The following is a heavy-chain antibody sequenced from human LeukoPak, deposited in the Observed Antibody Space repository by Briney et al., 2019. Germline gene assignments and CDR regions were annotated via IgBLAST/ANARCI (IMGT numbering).Heavy chain of an antibody. J-gene: IGHJ4*02. D-gene: IGHD6-13*01. CDR2: ISSSSSYI. CDR1: GFTFSSYT. CDR3: ARGRRRIAAAGATPPAPYFDY. Sequence: GGSLRLSCAASGFTFSSYTMNWVRQAPGKGLEWVSSISSSSSYIYYADSVKGRFTISRDNAKNSLYLQMNSLRAEDTAVYYCARGRRRIAAAGATPPAPYFDYWGQGTLVTVSS. V-gene: IGHV3-21*01.